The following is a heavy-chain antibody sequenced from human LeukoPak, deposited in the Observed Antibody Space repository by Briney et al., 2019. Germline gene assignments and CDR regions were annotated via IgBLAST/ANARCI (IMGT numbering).Heavy chain of an antibody. CDR1: GFTFSSYG. V-gene: IGHV3-30*18. D-gene: IGHD2-15*01. CDR3: AKESYCSGGSCYPYYFDY. J-gene: IGHJ4*02. CDR2: ISYDGSNK. Sequence: GGSLRLSCAASGFTFSSYGMHWVRQAPGKGLEWVAVISYDGSNKYCADSVKGRFTISRDNSKNTLYLQMNSLRAEDTAVYYCAKESYCSGGSCYPYYFDYWGQGTLATVSS.